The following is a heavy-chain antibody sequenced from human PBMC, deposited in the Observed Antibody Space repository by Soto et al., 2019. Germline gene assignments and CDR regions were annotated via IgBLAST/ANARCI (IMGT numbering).Heavy chain of an antibody. Sequence: GGSLRLSCSASVFTFSSYGMYWFRQAPGKGLEWVAVISYDGSNKYYADSVKGRFTISRDNSKNTLYPQMNSLRAEDTAVYYCAKDGPYGSGSYYYKYYYYGMDVWGQGTTVTVS. J-gene: IGHJ6*02. CDR2: ISYDGSNK. V-gene: IGHV3-30*18. D-gene: IGHD3-10*01. CDR3: AKDGPYGSGSYYYKYYYYGMDV. CDR1: VFTFSSYG.